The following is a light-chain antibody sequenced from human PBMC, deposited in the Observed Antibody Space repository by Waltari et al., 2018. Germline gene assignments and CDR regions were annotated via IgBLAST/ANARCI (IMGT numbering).Light chain of an antibody. Sequence: DIQMTQSPSSLSASVGDRVTITCKASQYISIYLNWYQQKPGKAPKLLIYAASSLQSGVPSRFSGSGSGTDFTLTISSLQSEDFATYYCQQSYSTPRTFGPGTKVDIK. J-gene: IGKJ3*01. CDR3: QQSYSTPRT. CDR2: AAS. V-gene: IGKV1-39*01. CDR1: QYISIY.